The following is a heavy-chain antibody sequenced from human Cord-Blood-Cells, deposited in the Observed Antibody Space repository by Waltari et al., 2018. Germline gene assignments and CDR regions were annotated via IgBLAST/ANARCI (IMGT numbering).Heavy chain of an antibody. V-gene: IGHV4-39*01. Sequence: QLQLQESGPGLVKPSETLSLTCTVSGGSISSSSYYWGWIRQPPGKGLEWIGSIDYSGSTYYNPSLKSRVTISVDTSKNQFSLKLSSVTAADTAVYYCARAYSSSYYFDYWGQGTLVTVSS. CDR3: ARAYSSSYYFDY. J-gene: IGHJ4*02. D-gene: IGHD6-6*01. CDR1: GGSISSSSYY. CDR2: IDYSGST.